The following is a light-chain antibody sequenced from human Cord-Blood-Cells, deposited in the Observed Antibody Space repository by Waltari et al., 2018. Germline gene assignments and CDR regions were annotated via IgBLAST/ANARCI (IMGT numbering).Light chain of an antibody. Sequence: EIVLTQSPATLSLSPGERATLSCRASQSVSSYLAWYQQKPGQAPRLLIYDASNRATGIPARFSGGRSGTDFTLTISSLEPEDFAVYYCQQRSNWPPTFGQGTKVEIK. J-gene: IGKJ1*01. CDR2: DAS. CDR1: QSVSSY. CDR3: QQRSNWPPT. V-gene: IGKV3-11*01.